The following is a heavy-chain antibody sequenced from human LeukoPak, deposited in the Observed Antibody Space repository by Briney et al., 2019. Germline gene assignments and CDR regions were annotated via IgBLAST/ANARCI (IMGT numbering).Heavy chain of an antibody. D-gene: IGHD1-26*01. Sequence: GGSLRLSCAASGFTFSSYAMHWVHQAPGKGLEYVSAISSNGGSTYYANSVKGRFTISRDNSKNTLYLQVGSLRPEDMAVYYCARASSGSYFVRNQTLDYWGQGTLVTVSS. CDR1: GFTFSSYA. J-gene: IGHJ4*02. CDR3: ARASSGSYFVRNQTLDY. V-gene: IGHV3-64*01. CDR2: ISSNGGST.